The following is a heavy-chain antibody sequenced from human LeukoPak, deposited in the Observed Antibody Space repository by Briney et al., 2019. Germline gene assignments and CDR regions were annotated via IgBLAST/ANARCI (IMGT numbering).Heavy chain of an antibody. J-gene: IGHJ4*02. D-gene: IGHD3-22*01. Sequence: SETLSLTCTVSGGSISSGGYYWSWIRQPPGKGLEWIGYIYHSGSTYYNPSLKSRVTISVDRSKNQFSLKLSPVTAADTAVYYCARDRPFYYYDSSGSPEWGQGTLVTVSS. CDR1: GGSISSGGYY. CDR2: IYHSGST. CDR3: ARDRPFYYYDSSGSPE. V-gene: IGHV4-30-2*01.